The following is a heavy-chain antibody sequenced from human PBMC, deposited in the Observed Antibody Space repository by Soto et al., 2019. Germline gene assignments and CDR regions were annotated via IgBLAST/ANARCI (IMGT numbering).Heavy chain of an antibody. CDR3: ATLPRTIERTPFAIWSFDS. J-gene: IGHJ4*02. CDR2: LDAEDGET. V-gene: IGHV1-24*01. CDR1: GYSLSNLS. Sequence: AAVKGSCKVSGYSLSNLSIHWVRQAPGKGLEWMGGLDAEDGETVYAQKLQGRGTMTEDTSTDTAYMELSSLTSEDTAMYYCATLPRTIERTPFAIWSFDSWGQRTLVTVSS. D-gene: IGHD2-21*01.